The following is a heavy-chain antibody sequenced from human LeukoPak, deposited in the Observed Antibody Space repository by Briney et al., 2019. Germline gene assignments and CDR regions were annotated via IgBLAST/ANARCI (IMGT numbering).Heavy chain of an antibody. J-gene: IGHJ5*02. Sequence: SETLSLTCAVYGGSFSGYYWSWIRQLPGKGLEWIGEIHHSGGTSYNPSLKSRVTISVDMSKNQISLRLTSMTAADTAVYYCARGLLGGAASWGQGTLVTVSS. CDR1: GGSFSGYY. D-gene: IGHD2-15*01. CDR2: IHHSGGT. V-gene: IGHV4-34*01. CDR3: ARGLLGGAAS.